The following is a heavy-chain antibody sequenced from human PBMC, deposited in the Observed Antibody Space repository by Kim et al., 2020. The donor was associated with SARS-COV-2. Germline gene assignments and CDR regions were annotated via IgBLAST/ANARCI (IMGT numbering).Heavy chain of an antibody. V-gene: IGHV4-34*01. CDR3: ARIFGVVINFYYYYGMDV. CDR1: GGSFSGYY. CDR2: INHSGST. Sequence: SETLSLTCAVYGGSFSGYYWSWIRQPPGKGLEWIGEINHSGSTNYNPSLKSRVTISVDTSKNQFSLKLSSVTAADTAVYYCARIFGVVINFYYYYGMDVWGQGTTVTVSS. J-gene: IGHJ6*02. D-gene: IGHD3-3*01.